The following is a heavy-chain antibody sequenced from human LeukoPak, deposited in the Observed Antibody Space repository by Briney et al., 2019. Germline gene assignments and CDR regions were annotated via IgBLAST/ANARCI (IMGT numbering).Heavy chain of an antibody. J-gene: IGHJ4*02. D-gene: IGHD5-18*01. CDR3: AKDRDSGGYSVSFDY. CDR1: GFTFSSYA. V-gene: IGHV3-23*01. Sequence: PGGSLRLSCAASGFTFSSYAMSWVRQAPGKGLEWVSAISGSGGSTYYADSVKGRFTISRDNSKNTLYLQMNSLRAEDTALYYCAKDRDSGGYSVSFDYWGQGTLVTVSS. CDR2: ISGSGGST.